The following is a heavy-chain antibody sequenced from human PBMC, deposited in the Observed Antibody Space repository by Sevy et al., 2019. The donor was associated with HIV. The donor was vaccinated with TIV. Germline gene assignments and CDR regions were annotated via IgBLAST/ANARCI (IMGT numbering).Heavy chain of an antibody. CDR2: ISGSGGST. Sequence: GGSLRLSCAASGFIFNGYVMSWVRQAPGKGLEWVSGISGSGGSTYYADSVRGRFIISRDNYKNTLYLEMNCLRAEDTAVYYCAKASSIAAGFDYWGQGTLVTVSS. D-gene: IGHD6-6*01. V-gene: IGHV3-23*01. CDR3: AKASSIAAGFDY. CDR1: GFIFNGYV. J-gene: IGHJ4*02.